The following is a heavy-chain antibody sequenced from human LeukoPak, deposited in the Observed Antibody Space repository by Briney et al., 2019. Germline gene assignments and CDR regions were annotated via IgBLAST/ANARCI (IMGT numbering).Heavy chain of an antibody. Sequence: SVEVSCKASGGTFSSYTISWVRQAPGQGLEWMGRIIPILGIANYAQKFQGRVTITADKSTSTAYMELSSLRSEDTAVYYCARKGDYYDSSGYSVGYGDAFDIWGQGTMVTVSS. CDR2: IIPILGIA. J-gene: IGHJ3*02. CDR3: ARKGDYYDSSGYSVGYGDAFDI. V-gene: IGHV1-69*02. CDR1: GGTFSSYT. D-gene: IGHD3-22*01.